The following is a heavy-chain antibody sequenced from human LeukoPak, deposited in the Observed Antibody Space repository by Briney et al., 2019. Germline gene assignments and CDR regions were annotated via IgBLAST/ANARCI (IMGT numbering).Heavy chain of an antibody. CDR1: GFTFSSYE. CDR2: ITSSRTYM. D-gene: IGHD1-26*01. V-gene: IGHV3-21*01. Sequence: GGSLRLSCAASGFTFSSYEMNWVRQAPGKGLEWVSSITSSRTYMYYADSVKGRFTISRDNAKNSPYLQMSSLRAEDTAVYYCARDLGSNGPDYWGQGTLVTVSS. CDR3: ARDLGSNGPDY. J-gene: IGHJ4*02.